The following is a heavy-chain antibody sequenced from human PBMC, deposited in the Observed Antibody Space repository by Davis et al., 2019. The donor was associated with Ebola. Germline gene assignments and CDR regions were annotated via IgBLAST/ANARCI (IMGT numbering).Heavy chain of an antibody. D-gene: IGHD3-10*01. Sequence: GGSLRLSCAASGFTFSSYAMHWVRQAPGKGLEWVAVISYDGSNKYYADSVKGRFTISRDNSKNTLYLQMNSLRAEDTAVYYCARTMVRGILWGGMDVWGKGTTVTVSS. CDR3: ARTMVRGILWGGMDV. CDR1: GFTFSSYA. J-gene: IGHJ6*04. V-gene: IGHV3-30-3*01. CDR2: ISYDGSNK.